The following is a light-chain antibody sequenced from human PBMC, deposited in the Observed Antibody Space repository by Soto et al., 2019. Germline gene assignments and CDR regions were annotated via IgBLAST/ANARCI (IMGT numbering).Light chain of an antibody. V-gene: IGLV4-69*01. Sequence: QSVLTQSPSASASLGASVKLTCTLSSGQRKYAIAWHQQKPEKGPRYLMRVNSDGSHIRGDGLPDRFSGSSSGTEPYLTISSLQSEEEADYYCQTWGTGIQVFGAGTKLTVL. CDR3: QTWGTGIQV. CDR1: SGQRKYA. CDR2: VNSDGSH. J-gene: IGLJ1*01.